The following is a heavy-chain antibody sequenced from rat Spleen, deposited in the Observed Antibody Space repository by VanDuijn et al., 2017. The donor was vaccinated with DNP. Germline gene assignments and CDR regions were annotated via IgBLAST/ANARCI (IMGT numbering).Heavy chain of an antibody. D-gene: IGHD1-11*01. Sequence: EVQLVESGGGLVQPGRSMKLSCAASGFTFSSFPMAWVRQAPTKGLEWVATISTSGGSTYYRDSVKGRFTISRDNAKSTLYLQMNSLRSEDTATYYCTTTTEAPYYFDYWGQGVMVTVSS. CDR1: GFTFSSFP. V-gene: IGHV5-46*01. CDR2: ISTSGGST. CDR3: TTTTEAPYYFDY. J-gene: IGHJ2*01.